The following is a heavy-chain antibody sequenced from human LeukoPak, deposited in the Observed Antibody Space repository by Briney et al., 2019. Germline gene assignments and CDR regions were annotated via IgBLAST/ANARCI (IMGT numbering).Heavy chain of an antibody. CDR2: IYSSGIT. V-gene: IGHV4-59*01. CDR1: GGSISSYY. Sequence: SETLSLTCTVSGGSISSYYWSWIRQPPGKGLEWIGYIYSSGITNYNPSLKSRVTISVDTSKNQFSLKLSSVTAADTAVYYCARDVRRLLHAFDIWGQGTMVTVSS. CDR3: ARDVRRLLHAFDI. J-gene: IGHJ3*02.